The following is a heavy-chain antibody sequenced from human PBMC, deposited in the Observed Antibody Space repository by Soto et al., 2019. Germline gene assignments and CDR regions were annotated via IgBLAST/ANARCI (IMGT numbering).Heavy chain of an antibody. CDR1: GASVSSGDYF. J-gene: IGHJ6*02. V-gene: IGHV4-61*08. Sequence: KTSETLSLTCSVSGASVSSGDYFWAWIRQPPGKGLEWIGYISYNGNTNYNPSVKGRVTISLDRSKNQFSLQLTSVTTADTAIYYCARDRPRTIYNSDWYYYGMDVWGQGTTVTVSS. CDR2: ISYNGNT. D-gene: IGHD2-21*02. CDR3: ARDRPRTIYNSDWYYYGMDV.